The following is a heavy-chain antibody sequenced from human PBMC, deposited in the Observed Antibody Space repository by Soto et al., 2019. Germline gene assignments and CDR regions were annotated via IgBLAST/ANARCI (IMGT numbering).Heavy chain of an antibody. CDR1: GFTFSNNW. D-gene: IGHD6-19*01. V-gene: IGHV3-7*02. CDR2: IRQDGSEK. J-gene: IGHJ4*02. CDR3: ARAVGPFDY. Sequence: GRSLRLPCVGSGFTFSNNWMTWVRQAPGKGLEWVGNIRQDGSEKYYAGSVKGRFTISRDNSKSTLYLQMNSLRAEDTAIYYCARAVGPFDYWGQGTLVTVSS.